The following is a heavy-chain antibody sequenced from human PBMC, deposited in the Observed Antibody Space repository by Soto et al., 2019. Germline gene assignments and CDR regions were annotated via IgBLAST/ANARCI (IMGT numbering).Heavy chain of an antibody. CDR2: IIPIFGTA. V-gene: IGHV1-69*13. J-gene: IGHJ4*02. CDR3: ARGGDYYDSSGSPEVFDY. D-gene: IGHD3-22*01. Sequence: GASVKVSCKASGGTFSIYAISWVRQAPGQGLEWMGGIIPIFGTANYAQKFQGRVTITADESTSTAYMELSSLRSEDTAVYYCARGGDYYDSSGSPEVFDYWGQGTLVTVSS. CDR1: GGTFSIYA.